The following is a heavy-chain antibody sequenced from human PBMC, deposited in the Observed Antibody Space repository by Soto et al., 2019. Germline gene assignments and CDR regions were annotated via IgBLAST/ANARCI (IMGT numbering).Heavy chain of an antibody. V-gene: IGHV1-8*01. D-gene: IGHD1-20*01. Sequence: VASVKVSCKASGYSFTSYDINWVRQATGQGLEWMGWMNPNSGNTGYAQKFQGRVTMTRNTSISTAYMELSSLRSEDTAVYYCARGGLHDRDNWNVDNWFDPWGKGTLVTVSS. CDR2: MNPNSGNT. J-gene: IGHJ5*02. CDR3: ARGGLHDRDNWNVDNWFDP. CDR1: GYSFTSYD.